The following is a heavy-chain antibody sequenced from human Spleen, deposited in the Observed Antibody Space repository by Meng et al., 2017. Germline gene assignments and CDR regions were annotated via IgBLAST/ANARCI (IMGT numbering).Heavy chain of an antibody. CDR2: IYYSGST. V-gene: IGHV4-59*01. D-gene: IGHD6-19*01. J-gene: IGHJ4*02. CDR3: ARESGWYGSLDY. Sequence: GSLRLSCTVSGGSISSYYWSWIQQPPGKGLEWIGYIYYSGSTNYNPSLKSRVTISVDTSKNQFSLKLSSVTAADTAVYYCARESGWYGSLDYWGQGTLVTVSS. CDR1: GGSISSYY.